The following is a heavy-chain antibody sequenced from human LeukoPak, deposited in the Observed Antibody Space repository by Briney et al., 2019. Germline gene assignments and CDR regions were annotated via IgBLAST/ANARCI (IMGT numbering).Heavy chain of an antibody. CDR3: ARNGTNNYFDY. D-gene: IGHD2-2*01. V-gene: IGHV4-38-2*01. CDR1: GCSISSGYY. Sequence: SETLSLTCAVSGCSISSGYYWGWIRQPPGKGLEWIGSIYHSGSTHYNPSLKSRVTISVDTSKNQFSLKLNSVTAADTAVYYCARNGTNNYFDYWGQGTLVTVSS. CDR2: IYHSGST. J-gene: IGHJ4*02.